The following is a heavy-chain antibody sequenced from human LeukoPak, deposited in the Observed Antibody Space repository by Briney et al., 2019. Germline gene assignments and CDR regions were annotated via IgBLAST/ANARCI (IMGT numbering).Heavy chain of an antibody. D-gene: IGHD3-9*01. V-gene: IGHV3-74*01. J-gene: IGHJ4*02. CDR1: GFTFSSYW. CDR3: ARGSNILTGYYLDY. Sequence: GGSLRLSCAASGFTFSSYWMHWVRQAPGKGLVWVSRINSDGSSTSYADSVKGRFTISRDSAKNTLYLQMNSLRAEDTAVYYCARGSNILTGYYLDYWGQGTLVTVSS. CDR2: INSDGSST.